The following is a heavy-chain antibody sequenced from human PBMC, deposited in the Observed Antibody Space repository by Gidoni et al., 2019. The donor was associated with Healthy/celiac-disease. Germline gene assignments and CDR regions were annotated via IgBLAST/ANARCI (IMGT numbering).Heavy chain of an antibody. J-gene: IGHJ4*02. D-gene: IGHD4-17*01. CDR2: ISVDGGST. V-gene: IGHV3-43*02. CDR1: GFTVDDYA. CDR3: AKDTTATTVTTGLFDY. Sequence: EVQLVESGGGVVQPGGSLRLSCEASGFTVDDYAMHWVPQAPGKGLEWVSLISVDGGSTYYADSVKGRFTISRDNSKNSLYLQMNSLRTEDTALYYCAKDTTATTVTTGLFDYWGQGTLVTVSS.